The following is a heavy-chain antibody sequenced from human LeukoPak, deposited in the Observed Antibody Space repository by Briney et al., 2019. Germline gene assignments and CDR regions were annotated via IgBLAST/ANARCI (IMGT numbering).Heavy chain of an antibody. Sequence: GGSLRLSCAASGFTFSSYAMHWVRQAPGKGLEWVAVISYDGSNKYYADSVKGRFTISRDNSKNTLYLQMNSLRAEDTAVYYCAKGGSGWYVGYWGQGTLVTVSS. J-gene: IGHJ4*02. V-gene: IGHV3-30*04. CDR2: ISYDGSNK. D-gene: IGHD6-19*01. CDR1: GFTFSSYA. CDR3: AKGGSGWYVGY.